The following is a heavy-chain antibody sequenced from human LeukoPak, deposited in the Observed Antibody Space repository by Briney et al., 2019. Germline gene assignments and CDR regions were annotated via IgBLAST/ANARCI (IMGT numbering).Heavy chain of an antibody. CDR1: GGSFSGYY. J-gene: IGHJ4*02. CDR3: ASLLYNRSGYYYFDY. Sequence: PSETLSLTCAVYGGSFSGYYWSWIRQPPGKGLEWIGEINHSGSTNYNPSLKSRVTISVDTSKNQVSLKLRSVTAADTAVYYCASLLYNRSGYYYFDYWGQGTLVTVSS. D-gene: IGHD3-22*01. CDR2: INHSGST. V-gene: IGHV4-34*01.